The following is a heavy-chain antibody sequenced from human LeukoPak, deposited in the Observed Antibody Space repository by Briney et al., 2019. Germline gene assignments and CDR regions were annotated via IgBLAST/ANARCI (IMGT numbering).Heavy chain of an antibody. CDR2: IYYSGST. CDR1: GGSISSYY. Sequence: PSETLSLICTVSGGSISSYYWSWIRQPPGKGLEWIGYIYYSGSTNYNPPLKSRVTISVDTSKNQFSLKLSSVTAADTAVYYCASLHGYGSGRPWGQGTLVTVSS. V-gene: IGHV4-59*08. D-gene: IGHD3-10*01. CDR3: ASLHGYGSGRP. J-gene: IGHJ5*02.